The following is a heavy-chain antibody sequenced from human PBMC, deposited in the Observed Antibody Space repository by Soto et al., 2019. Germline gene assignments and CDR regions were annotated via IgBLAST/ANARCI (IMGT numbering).Heavy chain of an antibody. Sequence: QVQLQQSGPGLVKPSQTLSLTCAISGDSVASSAATWNWIRQSPSRGLEWLGRTYYRSGWNYPYGVAVRGRVTIHPDTSRNQFSLQLESVTPEDTAVYYCAKEGHWNFYYFHGLDVWGQGTTVTVSS. CDR1: GDSVASSAAT. D-gene: IGHD1-7*01. V-gene: IGHV6-1*01. J-gene: IGHJ6*02. CDR2: TYYRSGWNY. CDR3: AKEGHWNFYYFHGLDV.